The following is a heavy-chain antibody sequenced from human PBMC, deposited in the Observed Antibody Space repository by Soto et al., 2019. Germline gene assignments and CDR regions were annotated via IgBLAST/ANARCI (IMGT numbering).Heavy chain of an antibody. V-gene: IGHV3-23*01. J-gene: IGHJ5*02. CDR1: GFTFYNHA. CDR2: TSLSGGVT. D-gene: IGHD3-10*01. CDR3: GGGGEIGRPPHYT. Sequence: EVQLLESGGDLVQPGGSLRLSCAASGFTFYNHAMSWVRQAPGKGLEWVSGTSLSGGVTYYADSVKGRFTMSRDNAKKPLWRQMNRLRVEDTAVYYWGGGGEIGRPPHYTWGQGNLVIVSS.